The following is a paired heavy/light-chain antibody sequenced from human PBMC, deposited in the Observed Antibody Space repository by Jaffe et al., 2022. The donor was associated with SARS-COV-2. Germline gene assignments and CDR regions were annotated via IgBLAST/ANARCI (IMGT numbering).Heavy chain of an antibody. D-gene: IGHD6-6*01. Sequence: EVHLVESGGGLVKPGGSLRLSCAASGFDFSDYSMHWVRQAPGRGLEWVSWIGSRSTYIHYADSMKGRFTVSRDNAKNAMYLQMNSLRVEDTAVYYCARGNHWQLVQNFFDNWGQGTLVTVSS. CDR2: IGSRSTYI. CDR3: ARGNHWQLVQNFFDN. J-gene: IGHJ4*02. CDR1: GFDFSDYS. V-gene: IGHV3-21*01.
Light chain of an antibody. Sequence: QSALTQPASVSGSPGQSITISCTGTSSDIGTYNYVSWYQQRPGKAPRLLIYDISSRPSGVSDRFSGSKSGNTASLTISGLQAEDEADYYCNSYTWSSTMLFGGGTKVTVL. CDR2: DIS. V-gene: IGLV2-14*03. J-gene: IGLJ2*01. CDR1: SSDIGTYNY. CDR3: NSYTWSSTML.